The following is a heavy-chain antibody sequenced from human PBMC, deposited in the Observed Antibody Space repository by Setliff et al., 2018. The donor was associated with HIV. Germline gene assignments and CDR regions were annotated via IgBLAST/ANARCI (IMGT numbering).Heavy chain of an antibody. V-gene: IGHV1-69*05. CDR2: TIPMFGTA. D-gene: IGHD2-2*01. Sequence: RASVKVSCKASGGTFGIYGISWVRQAPGQGLEWMGGTIPMFGTANYAQKFQGRVTITTDESTNTGYMELSSLRSEDTAVYYCARESACSSTSCPKVLDYWGQGTLVTVSS. CDR3: ARESACSSTSCPKVLDY. CDR1: GGTFGIYG. J-gene: IGHJ4*02.